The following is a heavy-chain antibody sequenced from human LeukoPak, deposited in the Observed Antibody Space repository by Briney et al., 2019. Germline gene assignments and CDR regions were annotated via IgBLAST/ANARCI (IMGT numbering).Heavy chain of an antibody. D-gene: IGHD2-8*02. V-gene: IGHV1-2*02. CDR3: ARDPRGKGTGGVDY. CDR1: GYTFTGYY. Sequence: GASVKVSCKASGYTFTGYYMHWVRQAPGQGLEWMGWINPNSGGTNYAQKFQGRVTMTRDTSISTAYMELSRLRSDDTAVYYCARDPRGKGTGGVDYWGQGTLVTVSS. J-gene: IGHJ4*02. CDR2: INPNSGGT.